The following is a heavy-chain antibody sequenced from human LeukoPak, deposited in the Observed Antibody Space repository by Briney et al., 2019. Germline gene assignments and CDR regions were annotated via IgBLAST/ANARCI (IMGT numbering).Heavy chain of an antibody. CDR2: IYYSGST. CDR1: GGSISSTSYF. D-gene: IGHD3-22*01. Sequence: SETLSLTCTVSGGSISSTSYFWGWIRQPPGKGLEWIGTIYYSGSTYYNPSLKSRVTMSVDTSRNQFSLKLSSVNAADTAVYYCAKAGDRYYDSSGLHAFDIWGQGTMVTVSS. V-gene: IGHV4-39*01. CDR3: AKAGDRYYDSSGLHAFDI. J-gene: IGHJ3*02.